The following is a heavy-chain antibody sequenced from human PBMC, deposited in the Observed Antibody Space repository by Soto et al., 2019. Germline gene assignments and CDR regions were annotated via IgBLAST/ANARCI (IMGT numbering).Heavy chain of an antibody. V-gene: IGHV5-51*01. CDR2: IYPGDSDS. CDR1: GYSFTSYW. Sequence: PGESLKISCQGFGYSFTSYWIGWVRQMPGKGLEWMGIIYPGDSDSRYSPSFQGQVTFSADKSNTTAYLQWSGLKASDTSMYYCARQRIEAAFDAFDIWGQGTMVTVSS. J-gene: IGHJ3*02. CDR3: ARQRIEAAFDAFDI. D-gene: IGHD6-13*01.